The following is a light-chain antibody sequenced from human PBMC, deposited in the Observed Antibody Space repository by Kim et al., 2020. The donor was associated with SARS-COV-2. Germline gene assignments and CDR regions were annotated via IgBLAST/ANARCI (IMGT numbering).Light chain of an antibody. Sequence: QPVLTQSPSASASLGASVKLTCTLSSGHSSYAIAWHQQQPEKGPRYLMKLNSDGSLSKGDGIPDRFSGSSSGAERYLTISSLQSEDEADYYCQTWGTGIGGYVFGTGTKVTVL. CDR1: SGHSSYA. V-gene: IGLV4-69*01. CDR3: QTWGTGIGGYV. CDR2: LNSDGSL. J-gene: IGLJ1*01.